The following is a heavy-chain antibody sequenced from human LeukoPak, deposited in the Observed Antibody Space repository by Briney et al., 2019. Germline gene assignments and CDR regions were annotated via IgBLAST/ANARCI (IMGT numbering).Heavy chain of an antibody. CDR3: ARAVYSGYDLGYFDY. Sequence: GASVKVSCKASGYTFTGYYMHWVRQAPGQGLEWMGFINPNSGGTNYAQKFQGWVTMTRDTSISTAYMELSSLRSEDTAVYYCARAVYSGYDLGYFDYWGQGTLVTVSS. CDR2: INPNSGGT. CDR1: GYTFTGYY. D-gene: IGHD5-12*01. J-gene: IGHJ4*02. V-gene: IGHV1-2*04.